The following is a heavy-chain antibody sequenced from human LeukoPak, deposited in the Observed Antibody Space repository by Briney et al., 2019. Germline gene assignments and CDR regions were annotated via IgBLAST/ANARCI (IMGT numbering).Heavy chain of an antibody. V-gene: IGHV1-58*02. D-gene: IGHD3-9*01. CDR1: GFTFTSSA. Sequence: SVTVSCKASGFTFTSSAMQWVRQARGQRLEWIGWIVVGSGNTNYAQKFQERVTITRDMSTSTAYMELSSLRSEDTAVYYCAAGRLGDFDWVAWGQGTLVTVAS. CDR3: AAGRLGDFDWVA. CDR2: IVVGSGNT. J-gene: IGHJ4*02.